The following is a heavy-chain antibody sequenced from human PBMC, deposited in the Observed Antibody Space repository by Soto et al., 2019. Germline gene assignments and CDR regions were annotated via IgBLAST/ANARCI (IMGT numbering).Heavy chain of an antibody. D-gene: IGHD2-2*02. V-gene: IGHV4-59*01. J-gene: IGHJ3*01. CDR1: GGSIGSYY. CDR2: IYYSGTT. CDR3: ARQGPYTDAFDV. Sequence: SETLSLTCSVSGGSIGSYYWTWIRQPPGKALEYIGFIYYSGTTNYNPSLKSRVTMSVDLSKDQFSLRLISVTAADTAVYYCARQGPYTDAFDVWGQGSMVTVSS.